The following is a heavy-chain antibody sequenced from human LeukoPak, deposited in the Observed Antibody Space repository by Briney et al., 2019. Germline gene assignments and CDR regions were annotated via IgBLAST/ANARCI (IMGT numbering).Heavy chain of an antibody. V-gene: IGHV1-2*02. Sequence: ASVKVSCKASRYTFTSYDINWVRQATGQGLEWMGWINPDSGDTNYAQKFQGRVAMTRDMSISTAYMELSRLRSDDTAVYYCARDRAMIPFDYWGQGTLVTVSS. CDR3: ARDRAMIPFDY. CDR1: RYTFTSYD. J-gene: IGHJ4*02. CDR2: INPDSGDT. D-gene: IGHD3-22*01.